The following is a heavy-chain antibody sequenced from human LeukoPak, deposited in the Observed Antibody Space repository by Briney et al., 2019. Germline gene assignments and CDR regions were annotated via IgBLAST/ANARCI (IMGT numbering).Heavy chain of an antibody. J-gene: IGHJ3*02. V-gene: IGHV3-33*01. CDR2: IWYDGSNK. D-gene: IGHD1-26*01. CDR1: GFTFSNYG. Sequence: GGSLRLSCAASGFTFSNYGMNWVRQAPGKGLEWVAVIWYDGSNKYYADSVKGRFTISRDNSKNTLYLQMNSLRAEDTAVYYCARAGELGGGYGAFDMWGQGTMVTVSS. CDR3: ARAGELGGGYGAFDM.